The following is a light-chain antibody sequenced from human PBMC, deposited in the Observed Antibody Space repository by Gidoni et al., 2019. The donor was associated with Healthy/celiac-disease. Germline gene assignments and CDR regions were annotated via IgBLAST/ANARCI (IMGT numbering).Light chain of an antibody. CDR2: GAS. J-gene: IGKJ2*01. CDR3: QQYGSLPHT. Sequence: EIVLTQSPGTLSLSPGERATLSCRASQSVSSSYLAWYQQKPGQAPRLLIYGASSRATGIPDRFSGSGSGTDFTLTISRLEPEDFAVYYCQQYGSLPHTFXQXTKLEIK. V-gene: IGKV3-20*01. CDR1: QSVSSSY.